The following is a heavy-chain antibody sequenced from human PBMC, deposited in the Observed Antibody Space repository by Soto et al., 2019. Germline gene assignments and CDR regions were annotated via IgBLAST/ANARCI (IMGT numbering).Heavy chain of an antibody. J-gene: IGHJ5*02. D-gene: IGHD3-22*01. V-gene: IGHV4-30-4*01. CDR2: IYYSGST. CDR1: GGSISSGDYY. CDR3: ALELHYDSSGNRGDWFDP. Sequence: QVQLQESGPGLVKPSQTLSLTCTVSGGSISSGDYYWSWIRQPPGKGLEWIGYIYYSGSTYYNPSLKSRVTILVDTSKNQFSLKLSSVTAADTAVYYCALELHYDSSGNRGDWFDPWGQGTLVTVSS.